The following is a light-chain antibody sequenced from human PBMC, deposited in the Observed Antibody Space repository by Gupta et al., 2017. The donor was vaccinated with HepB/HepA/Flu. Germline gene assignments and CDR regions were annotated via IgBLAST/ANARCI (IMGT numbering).Light chain of an antibody. V-gene: IGLV2-14*03. CDR1: ADDVGSYHY. J-gene: IGLJ1*01. CDR2: DVN. Sequence: QSALTQPASLSGSPGQSITISCTGTADDVGSYHYVSWYQQHPGQAPKLIISDVNNRPSGISDRFSGSKSGNTASLTISALQAEDEAHYYCCSYATNTTYVFGAGTDVTVL. CDR3: CSYATNTTYV.